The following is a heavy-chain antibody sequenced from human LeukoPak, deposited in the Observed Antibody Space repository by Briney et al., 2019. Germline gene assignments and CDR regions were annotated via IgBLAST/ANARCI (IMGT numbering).Heavy chain of an antibody. CDR3: ARRVGGSYRYEYDY. Sequence: GGSLRLSCAASGFTFSSYAMHWVRQAPGKGLEYVSAISSNGGSTYYANSVKGRFTISRDNSKNTLYLQMNSLRAEDTAVYYCARRVGGSYRYEYDYWGQGTLVTVSS. D-gene: IGHD3-16*02. CDR1: GFTFSSYA. J-gene: IGHJ4*02. CDR2: ISSNGGST. V-gene: IGHV3-64*01.